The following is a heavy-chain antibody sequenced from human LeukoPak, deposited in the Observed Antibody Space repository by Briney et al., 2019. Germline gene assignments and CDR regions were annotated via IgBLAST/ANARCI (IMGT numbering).Heavy chain of an antibody. V-gene: IGHV3-74*01. CDR2: INSDGSST. CDR3: ARDDYHHLLWFGELLFDY. D-gene: IGHD3-10*01. CDR1: GFTFSSYW. J-gene: IGHJ4*02. Sequence: PGGSLRLSSAASGFTFSSYWMHWVRQAPGKGLVWVSRINSDGSSTSYADSVKGRFTISRDNAKSTLYLQMNSLRAEDTAVYYCARDDYHHLLWFGELLFDYWGQGTLVTVSS.